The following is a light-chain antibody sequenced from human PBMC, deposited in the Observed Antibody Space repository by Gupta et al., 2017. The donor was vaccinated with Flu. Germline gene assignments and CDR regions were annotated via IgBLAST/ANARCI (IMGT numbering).Light chain of an antibody. CDR3: KQYNKWPIT. J-gene: IGKJ1*01. V-gene: IGKV3-15*01. Sequence: PATLYVSPRERVSLYCRASQSVSSNLAWYQQKPGQAPRVLIYGAFTRATGIPARVSGSGSGTEYTLTISSLQSEDFAVYYCKQYNKWPITFGQGTKVEIK. CDR2: GAF. CDR1: QSVSSN.